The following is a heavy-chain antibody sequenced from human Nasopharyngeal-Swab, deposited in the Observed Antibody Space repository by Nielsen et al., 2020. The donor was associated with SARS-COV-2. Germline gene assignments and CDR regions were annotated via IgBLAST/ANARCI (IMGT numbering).Heavy chain of an antibody. CDR3: AIPRRPTVTTDPFDY. J-gene: IGHJ4*02. CDR2: INPSGGST. D-gene: IGHD4-17*01. Sequence: VRQMPGKGLEWMGIINPSGGSTSYAQKFQGRVTMTRDTSTSTVYMELSSLRSEDTAVYYHAIPRRPTVTTDPFDYWGQGTLVTVSS. V-gene: IGHV1-46*01.